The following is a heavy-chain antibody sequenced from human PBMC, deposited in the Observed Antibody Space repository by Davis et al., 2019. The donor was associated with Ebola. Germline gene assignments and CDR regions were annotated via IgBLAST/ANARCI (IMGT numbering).Heavy chain of an antibody. V-gene: IGHV5-51*01. CDR1: GYSFSTYW. CDR2: IYPGDSDT. Sequence: GESLKISCKGSGYSFSTYWIAWVRQMPGKGLEWMGIIYPGDSDTRYSPSFQGQVTISADKSISTAYLQWSSLKASDTAMYYCARLSPFRTLSVYYFDYWGQGTLVTVSS. CDR3: ARLSPFRTLSVYYFDY. D-gene: IGHD2-15*01. J-gene: IGHJ4*02.